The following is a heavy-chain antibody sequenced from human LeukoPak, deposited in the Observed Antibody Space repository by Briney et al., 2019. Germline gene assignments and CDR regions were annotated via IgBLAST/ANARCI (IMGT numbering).Heavy chain of an antibody. CDR1: GYPFTTYY. D-gene: IGHD4-17*01. CDR3: ARAGYDYGDSSDF. J-gene: IGHJ4*02. CDR2: INPKNGDS. V-gene: IGHV1-2*02. Sequence: GASVNVSCKASGYPFTTYYIHWVRQAPGQGLEWMGCINPKNGDSKYGQKFQGRVTMTRATSIATAYMEVSRLTSDDTAVYFCARAGYDYGDSSDFWGQGTLVTVSS.